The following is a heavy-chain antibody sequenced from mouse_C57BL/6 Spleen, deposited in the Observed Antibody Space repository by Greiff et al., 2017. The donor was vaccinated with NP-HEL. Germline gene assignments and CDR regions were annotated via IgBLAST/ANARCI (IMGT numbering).Heavy chain of an antibody. CDR3: ARSLYYSNYFDY. Sequence: VQLQQPGAELVKPGASVKMSCKASGYTFTSYWITWVKQRPGQGLEWIGDIYPGSGSTNYNEKFKSKATLTVDTSSSTAYMQLSSLTSEDSAVYYCARSLYYSNYFDYWGQGTTLTVSS. CDR2: IYPGSGST. D-gene: IGHD2-5*01. CDR1: GYTFTSYW. J-gene: IGHJ2*01. V-gene: IGHV1-55*01.